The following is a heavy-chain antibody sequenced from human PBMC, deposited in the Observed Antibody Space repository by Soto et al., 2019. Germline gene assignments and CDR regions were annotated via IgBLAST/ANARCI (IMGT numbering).Heavy chain of an antibody. CDR2: IDTSGSST. V-gene: IGHV3-74*01. J-gene: IGHJ4*02. CDR1: GFIFTNCW. CDR3: AKDSWYFDL. D-gene: IGHD6-13*01. Sequence: VGSLRLSCEASGFIFTNCWMHWVRQVPGKGLVWVSRIDTSGSSTSYADSVKGRFTISRDNAKNTVSLQMNSLRAEDTGVYYCAKDSWYFDLWSQGSLVTVYS.